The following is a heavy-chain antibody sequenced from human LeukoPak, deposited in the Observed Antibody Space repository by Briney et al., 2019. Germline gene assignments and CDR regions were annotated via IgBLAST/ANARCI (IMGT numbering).Heavy chain of an antibody. CDR1: GFTFNSYA. CDR3: AKDRIAARPATSWFDP. CDR2: IDGSGRDT. Sequence: GGSLRLSCAASGFTFNSYAMSWVRQAPGKGLEWVSTIDGSGRDTYYADSVKGRFTISRDNSKNTLYLQMNSLRAEDTAVYYCAKDRIAARPATSWFDPWGQGTLVTVSS. D-gene: IGHD6-6*01. V-gene: IGHV3-23*01. J-gene: IGHJ5*02.